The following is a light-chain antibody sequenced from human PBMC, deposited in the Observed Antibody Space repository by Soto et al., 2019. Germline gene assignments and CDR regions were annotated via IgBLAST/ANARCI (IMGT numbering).Light chain of an antibody. CDR2: DAS. CDR3: QQRSNWPIT. Sequence: EIVLTQSPATLSLSPGERATLSCRASQRVSTYLAWYQQKPGQAPRILIYDASSRATGIPARFSGSGSGTDFTLTISSLEPEDFAVYYCQQRSNWPITFGQGTRLEIK. V-gene: IGKV3-11*01. CDR1: QRVSTY. J-gene: IGKJ5*01.